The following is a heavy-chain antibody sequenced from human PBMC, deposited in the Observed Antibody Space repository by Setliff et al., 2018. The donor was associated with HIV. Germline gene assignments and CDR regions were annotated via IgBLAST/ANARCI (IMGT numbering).Heavy chain of an antibody. J-gene: IGHJ4*02. CDR3: AKVDNGHCTSASCRDFDY. CDR1: GFTFSSYS. Sequence: GSLRLSCAASGFTFSSYSMNWVRQAPGKGLEWVSYISSSRIFYSDSVKGRFTISRDNSKNTLYLQMNSLTAEDTAVYYCAKVDNGHCTSASCRDFDYWGQGTLVTVSS. D-gene: IGHD2-2*03. CDR2: ISSSRI. V-gene: IGHV3-48*01.